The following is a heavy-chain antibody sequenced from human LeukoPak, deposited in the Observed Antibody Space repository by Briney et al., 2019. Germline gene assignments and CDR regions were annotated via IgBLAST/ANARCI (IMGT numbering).Heavy chain of an antibody. CDR1: GGTFSSYA. Sequence: SVKVSRKASGGTFSSYAISWVRQAPGQGLEWMGGIIPIFGTANYAQKSQGRVTITADESTSTAYMELSSLRSEDTAVYYCARYYDFWSGQTRNWFDPWGQGTLVTVSS. CDR2: IIPIFGTA. V-gene: IGHV1-69*13. D-gene: IGHD3-3*01. CDR3: ARYYDFWSGQTRNWFDP. J-gene: IGHJ5*02.